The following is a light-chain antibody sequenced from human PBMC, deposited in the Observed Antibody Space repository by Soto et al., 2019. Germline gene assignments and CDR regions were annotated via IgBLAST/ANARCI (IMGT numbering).Light chain of an antibody. CDR3: QSYDSSLSGWV. CDR2: GNS. V-gene: IGLV1-40*01. CDR1: SSNIGAGYD. Sequence: QPVLTQPPSVSGAPGQRVTISCTGSSSNIGAGYDVHWYQQLPGTAPNLLIYGNSNRPSGVPERFSGSKSGTSASLAITGLQAEDEADYYCQSYDSSLSGWVFGGGTKVTVL. J-gene: IGLJ3*02.